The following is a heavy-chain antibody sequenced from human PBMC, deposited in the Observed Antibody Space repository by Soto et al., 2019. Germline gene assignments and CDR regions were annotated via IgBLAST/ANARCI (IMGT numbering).Heavy chain of an antibody. J-gene: IGHJ6*02. Sequence: PGGSLRLSCAASGFTFSSYAMHWVRQAPGKGLGWVAVISYDGSNKYYADSVKGRFTISRDNSKNTLYLQMNSLRAEDTAVYYCARVSTGTTWDYYGMDVWGQGTTVTVSS. CDR1: GFTFSSYA. D-gene: IGHD1-7*01. CDR3: ARVSTGTTWDYYGMDV. CDR2: ISYDGSNK. V-gene: IGHV3-30-3*01.